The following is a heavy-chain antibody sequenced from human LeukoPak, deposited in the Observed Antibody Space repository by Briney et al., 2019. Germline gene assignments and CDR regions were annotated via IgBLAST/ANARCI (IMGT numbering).Heavy chain of an antibody. Sequence: PGGSLRLSCAASGYTFGSYAMNWVRQAPGKGLEWVSALTTGGDSTSYAASVKGRFAISRDNSKNTLYLQMNNLRAEDTAVYYCAKASCSSTSCYVDYWGQGTLVTVSS. CDR2: LTTGGDST. J-gene: IGHJ4*02. D-gene: IGHD2-2*01. V-gene: IGHV3-23*01. CDR1: GYTFGSYA. CDR3: AKASCSSTSCYVDY.